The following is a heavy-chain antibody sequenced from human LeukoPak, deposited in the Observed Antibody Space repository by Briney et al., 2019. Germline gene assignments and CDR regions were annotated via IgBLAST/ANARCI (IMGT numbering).Heavy chain of an antibody. J-gene: IGHJ4*02. Sequence: ASVKVTCKASGYTFTANYIHWVRQAPGQGLEWMGWINPNGGGTNYAQKFHSWVTMTRDKSISTLYMELSRLKSDDTAVYYCARGFGSSWFDYWGQGTLVTVSS. CDR1: GYTFTANY. CDR2: INPNGGGT. CDR3: ARGFGSSWFDY. D-gene: IGHD6-13*01. V-gene: IGHV1-2*04.